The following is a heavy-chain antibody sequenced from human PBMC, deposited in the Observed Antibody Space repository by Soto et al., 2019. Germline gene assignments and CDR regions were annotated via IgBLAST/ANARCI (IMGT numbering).Heavy chain of an antibody. CDR3: AREGRP. D-gene: IGHD2-15*01. CDR2: IYSGGST. V-gene: IGHV3-66*01. J-gene: IGHJ5*02. Sequence: GGSLRLSCAASGFTVSSNYMSWVRQAPGKGLEWVSVIYSGGSTYFADSVKDRFSISRDNSKNALHLQMNSLRAEDTAVYYCAREGRPWGQGTLVTVSS. CDR1: GFTVSSNY.